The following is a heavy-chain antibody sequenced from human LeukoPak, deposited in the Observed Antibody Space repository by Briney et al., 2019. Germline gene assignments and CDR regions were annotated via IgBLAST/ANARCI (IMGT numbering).Heavy chain of an antibody. CDR3: ARASYYYDSRGYS. J-gene: IGHJ5*02. CDR1: GFTFSSYW. CDR2: INSDGSST. D-gene: IGHD3-22*01. Sequence: GGSLRLSCAASGFTFSSYWMHWVRQAPGKGLGWVSRINSDGSSTSYADSVKGRFTISRDNAKNTLYLQMNSLRAEDTAVYYCARASYYYDSRGYSWGQGTLVTVSS. V-gene: IGHV3-74*01.